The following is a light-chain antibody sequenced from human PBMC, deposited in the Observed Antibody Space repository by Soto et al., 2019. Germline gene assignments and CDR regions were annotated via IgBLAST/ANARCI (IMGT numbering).Light chain of an antibody. Sequence: QSALTQPPSASGSPGQSVTISCTGTSSDIGGYNYVSWYQQHPGKAPKLMIFEVNRRPSGVPDHFSGSKSGNTASLTVSGLQAEDEADYYCNSYAGSNNLGVFGTGTKLTVL. CDR2: EVN. CDR3: NSYAGSNNLGV. J-gene: IGLJ1*01. CDR1: SSDIGGYNY. V-gene: IGLV2-8*01.